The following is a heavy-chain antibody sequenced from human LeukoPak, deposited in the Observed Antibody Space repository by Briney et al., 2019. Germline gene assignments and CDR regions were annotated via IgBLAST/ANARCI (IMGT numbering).Heavy chain of an antibody. Sequence: PGRSLRLSCAASGFTFCSYGMHWVRQAPGKGLEWVAVISYDGSNKYYADSVKGRFTISRDNSKNTLYLQMNSLRAEDTAVYYCAKDLFSDYGDHPHDYWGQGTLVTVSS. CDR2: ISYDGSNK. CDR3: AKDLFSDYGDHPHDY. J-gene: IGHJ4*02. CDR1: GFTFCSYG. D-gene: IGHD4-17*01. V-gene: IGHV3-30*18.